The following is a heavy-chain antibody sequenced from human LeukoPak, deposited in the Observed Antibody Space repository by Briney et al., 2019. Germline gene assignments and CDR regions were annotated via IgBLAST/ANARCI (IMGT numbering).Heavy chain of an antibody. V-gene: IGHV3-21*01. CDR1: GFTFSSYS. CDR2: ISSSSSYI. J-gene: IGHJ4*02. CDR3: ARGDYTSIAAN. Sequence: AGSLRLSCAASGFTFSSYSMTWVRQAPGKGLGWVSSISSSSSYIYYADSVKGRFSISRDNAKNSLYLQMNSLRAEDTAVYYCARGDYTSIAANWGQGTQVTVSS. D-gene: IGHD6-25*01.